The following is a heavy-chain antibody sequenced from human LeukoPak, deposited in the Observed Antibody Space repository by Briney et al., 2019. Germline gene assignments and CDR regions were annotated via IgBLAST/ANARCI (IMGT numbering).Heavy chain of an antibody. V-gene: IGHV3-66*02. D-gene: IGHD6-13*01. CDR1: GFTVSSNY. CDR3: ARAHAAAGTEDAFDI. CDR2: IYSGGST. J-gene: IGHJ3*02. Sequence: GGSLRLSCAASGFTVSSNYMSWVRQAPGKGLEWVSVIYSGGSTYYADSVKGRFTISRDNSKNTLYLQMNSLRAEDTAVYYCARAHAAAGTEDAFDIWGQGTMVTVSS.